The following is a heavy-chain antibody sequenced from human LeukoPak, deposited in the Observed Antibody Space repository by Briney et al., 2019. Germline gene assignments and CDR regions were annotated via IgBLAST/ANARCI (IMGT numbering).Heavy chain of an antibody. V-gene: IGHV4-59*01. Sequence: PSETLSLTCTVSGGSITSYYWSWFRQPPGKGLEWIGYIYYTGRTNYNPSLKSRVTISVDTSKKQFSLKLSSVTAADTAVYYCARPASSGDDAFDIWGQGTMVTVSS. CDR3: ARPASSGDDAFDI. J-gene: IGHJ3*02. CDR1: GGSITSYY. CDR2: IYYTGRT. D-gene: IGHD3-10*01.